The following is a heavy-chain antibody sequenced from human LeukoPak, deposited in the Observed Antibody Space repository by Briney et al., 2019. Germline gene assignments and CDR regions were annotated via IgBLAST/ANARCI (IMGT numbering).Heavy chain of an antibody. D-gene: IGHD6-13*01. CDR1: RDSISSNSYY. CDR2: IYYSELT. Sequence: SETLSLTCSVSRDSISSNSYYWGWIRQPPGKGLEWIGNIYYSELTYYNPSLKSRVTISVDTSKNQFSLNLNSVTAADRAVYYCARVPSSSWNIDYCGPGTLVTVSS. J-gene: IGHJ4*02. V-gene: IGHV4-39*07. CDR3: ARVPSSSWNIDY.